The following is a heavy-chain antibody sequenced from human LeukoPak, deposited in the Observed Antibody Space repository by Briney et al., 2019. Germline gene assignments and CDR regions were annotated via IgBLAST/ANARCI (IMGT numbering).Heavy chain of an antibody. J-gene: IGHJ5*01. CDR3: ARAVGVGSGWYNWFDF. V-gene: IGHV4-61*02. Sequence: SETLSLTCTVSGGSIRSGSYYWSWTRQAAGKGLEWIGRVHTSGSTNYNPSLESRVTISVDTSKNQFSLKLSSVTAADTAVYYCARAVGVGSGWYNWFDFWGQGTLVTVSS. CDR2: VHTSGST. CDR1: GGSIRSGSYY. D-gene: IGHD6-19*01.